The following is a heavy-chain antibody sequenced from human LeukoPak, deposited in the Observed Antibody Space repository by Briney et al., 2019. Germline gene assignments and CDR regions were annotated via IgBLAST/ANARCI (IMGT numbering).Heavy chain of an antibody. D-gene: IGHD4-17*01. Sequence: KPSETLSLTCTVSGGSISSSSYYWGWIRQPPGKGLEWIGSIYYSGSTYYNPSLKSRVTISVDTSKNQFSLKLSSVTAADTAVYYCARQYGDYVDYWGQGTTVTVSS. CDR2: IYYSGST. CDR1: GGSISSSSYY. J-gene: IGHJ4*03. V-gene: IGHV4-39*01. CDR3: ARQYGDYVDY.